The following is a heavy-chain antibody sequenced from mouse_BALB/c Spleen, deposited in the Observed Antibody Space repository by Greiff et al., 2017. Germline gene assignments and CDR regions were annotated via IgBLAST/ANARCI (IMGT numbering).Heavy chain of an antibody. CDR3: ARSATGTLWFAY. CDR2: IFPGSGNT. V-gene: IGHV1-66*01. Sequence: QVQLKQSGPELVKPGASVKISCKASGYSFTSYYIHWVKQRPGQGLEWIGWIFPGSGNTKYNEKFKGKATLTADTSSSTAYMQLSSLTSEDSAVYFCARSATGTLWFAYWGQGTLVTVSA. D-gene: IGHD4-1*02. J-gene: IGHJ3*01. CDR1: GYSFTSYY.